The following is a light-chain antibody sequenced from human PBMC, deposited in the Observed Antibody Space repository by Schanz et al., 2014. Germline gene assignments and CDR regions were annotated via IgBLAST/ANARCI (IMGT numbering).Light chain of an antibody. CDR2: WAS. J-gene: IGKJ1*01. Sequence: DIVMTQSPESLAVSLGERATVNCKSSLSVLYISNNKNYLTWYQDKPGQPPKLLIYWASTRESGVPDRFSGSGSGTDFTLTISRLEPEDFAVYYCQHYSLSPLFGQGTKVDI. V-gene: IGKV4-1*01. CDR3: QHYSLSPL. CDR1: LSVLYISNNKNY.